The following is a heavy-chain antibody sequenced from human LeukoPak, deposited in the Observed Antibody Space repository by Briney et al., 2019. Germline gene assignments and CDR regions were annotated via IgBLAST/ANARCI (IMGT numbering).Heavy chain of an antibody. V-gene: IGHV3-7*01. Sequence: GGSLRLSCAASGFTFSSYSMNWVRQAPGKGLEWVANIKQDGSEKYYVDSVKGRFTISRDNAKNSLYLQMNSLRAEDTAVYYCARGYYGSGSYYPLWGQGTLVTVSS. D-gene: IGHD3-10*01. CDR1: GFTFSSYS. CDR3: ARGYYGSGSYYPL. J-gene: IGHJ4*02. CDR2: IKQDGSEK.